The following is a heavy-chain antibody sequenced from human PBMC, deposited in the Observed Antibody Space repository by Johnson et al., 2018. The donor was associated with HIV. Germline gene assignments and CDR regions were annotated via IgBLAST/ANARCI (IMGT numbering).Heavy chain of an antibody. CDR1: GFTFSSCA. V-gene: IGHV3-30-3*01. Sequence: QVQLVESGGGVVQPGGSLRLSCAASGFTFSSCAMHWVRQAPGKGLEWVAVISYDGSNKYYADSVKGRYTISRDNSNNTLYVQMNSLRAEDTAVYYCASFLKVPDAFDIWGQGTMVTVSS. CDR2: ISYDGSNK. CDR3: ASFLKVPDAFDI. J-gene: IGHJ3*02. D-gene: IGHD3-10*01.